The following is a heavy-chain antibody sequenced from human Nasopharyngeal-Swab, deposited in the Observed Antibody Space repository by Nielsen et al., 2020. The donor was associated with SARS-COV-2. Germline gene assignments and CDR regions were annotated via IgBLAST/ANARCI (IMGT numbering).Heavy chain of an antibody. CDR3: ARDVTGYLQCDS. CDR1: GYSIRGDSY. D-gene: IGHD3-9*01. V-gene: IGHV4-38-2*02. J-gene: IGHJ4*02. Sequence: SETLSLTCTVSGYSIRGDSYWGWIRQPPGKGLEWIGYMYHSGTTYYNPSLKSRVTISRDTSKNQLSLTLTSVTAADTGVYYCARDVTGYLQCDSWGRGSLVTVSS. CDR2: MYHSGTT.